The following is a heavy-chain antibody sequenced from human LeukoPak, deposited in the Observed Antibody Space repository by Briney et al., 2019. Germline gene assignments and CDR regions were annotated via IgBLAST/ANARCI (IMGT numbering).Heavy chain of an antibody. D-gene: IGHD3-22*01. Sequence: SETLSLTCTVSGGSISSYYWSWIRQPPGKGLEWIGFIYYSGTTNYNPSLKSRVTISVDTSKNQFSLKLSSVTAADTAVYYCARDTYYYDSSGYIVFDYWGQGTLVTVSS. J-gene: IGHJ4*02. V-gene: IGHV4-59*12. CDR2: IYYSGTT. CDR3: ARDTYYYDSSGYIVFDY. CDR1: GGSISSYY.